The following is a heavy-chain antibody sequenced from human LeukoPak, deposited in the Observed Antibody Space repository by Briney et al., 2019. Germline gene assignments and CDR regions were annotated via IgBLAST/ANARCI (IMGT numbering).Heavy chain of an antibody. CDR1: GSTFSSYG. Sequence: GRSLRLSCAASGSTFSSYGMHWVRQAPGKGLEWVAVISYDGSNKYYADSVKGRFTISRDNSKNTLYLQMNSLRAEDTAVYYCAKNHFWYCSSTSCSMFDYWGQGTLVTVSS. CDR3: AKNHFWYCSSTSCSMFDY. V-gene: IGHV3-30*18. CDR2: ISYDGSNK. J-gene: IGHJ4*02. D-gene: IGHD2-2*01.